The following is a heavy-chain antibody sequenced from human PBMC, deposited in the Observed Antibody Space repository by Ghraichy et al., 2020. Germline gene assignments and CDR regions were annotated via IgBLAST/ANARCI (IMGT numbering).Heavy chain of an antibody. CDR1: GFTVSSNY. Sequence: GGSLRLSCAASGFTVSSNYMSWVRQAPGKGLEWVSVIYSGGSTYYADSVKGRFTISRDNSKNTLYLQMNSLRAEDTAVYYCAREFYDSSSYGMDVWGQGTTVTVSS. J-gene: IGHJ6*02. CDR3: AREFYDSSSYGMDV. D-gene: IGHD3-22*01. V-gene: IGHV3-53*01. CDR2: IYSGGST.